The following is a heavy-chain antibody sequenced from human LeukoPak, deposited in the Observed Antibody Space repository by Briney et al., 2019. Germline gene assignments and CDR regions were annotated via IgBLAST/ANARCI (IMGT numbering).Heavy chain of an antibody. CDR1: GGSSSSYY. CDR2: IYYSGST. Sequence: SETLSLTCSVSGGSSSSYYWSWIRQPPGKGLEWIVYIYYSGSTNYNPSLKSRVTISVDMSNNQFSLKRSSVTAADTAVYYCARRLATIYGHYFDYWGHGTLVTVSS. J-gene: IGHJ4*01. V-gene: IGHV4-59*01. D-gene: IGHD5-12*01. CDR3: ARRLATIYGHYFDY.